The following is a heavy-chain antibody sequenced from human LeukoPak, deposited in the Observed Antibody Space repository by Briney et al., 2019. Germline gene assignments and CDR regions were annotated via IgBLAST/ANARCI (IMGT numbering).Heavy chain of an antibody. CDR3: AKDPGIAVAGRPDY. Sequence: GGSLRLSCAASGFTFSSCGMHWVRQAPGKGLEWVAVISYDGSNKYYADSVKGRFTISRDNSKNTLYLQMNSLRAEDTAVYYCAKDPGIAVAGRPDYWGQGTLVTVSS. D-gene: IGHD6-19*01. CDR1: GFTFSSCG. J-gene: IGHJ4*02. CDR2: ISYDGSNK. V-gene: IGHV3-30*18.